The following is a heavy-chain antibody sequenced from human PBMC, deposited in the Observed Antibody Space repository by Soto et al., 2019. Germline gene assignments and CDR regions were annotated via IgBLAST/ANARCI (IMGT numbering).Heavy chain of an antibody. CDR2: INHSGST. Sequence: QVQLQQWGAGLLKPSETLSLTCAVYGGSFSGYYWSWIRQPPGKGLEWIGEINHSGSTNYNPSLKSPLTIYVDTSKYQFSLKLSAVTAADTAVYYCARLIVGATVGAFDIWGQGTMVTVSS. J-gene: IGHJ3*02. CDR1: GGSFSGYY. CDR3: ARLIVGATVGAFDI. V-gene: IGHV4-34*01. D-gene: IGHD1-26*01.